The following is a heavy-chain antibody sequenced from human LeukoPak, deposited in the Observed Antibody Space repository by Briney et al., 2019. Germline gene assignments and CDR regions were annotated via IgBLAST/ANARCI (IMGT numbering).Heavy chain of an antibody. D-gene: IGHD7-27*01. V-gene: IGHV3-48*03. CDR3: ARLGATNWAYYFDY. CDR2: ISSSISIT. J-gene: IGHJ4*02. CDR1: GFSFSSYE. Sequence: PGGSLRLSCAASGFSFSSYEMNWVRQAPGKGLEWISYISSSISITSYADSVKGRFTISRDNAKNSLYLQLNRLRDEDAAVYYCARLGATNWAYYFDYWGQGTLVTVSS.